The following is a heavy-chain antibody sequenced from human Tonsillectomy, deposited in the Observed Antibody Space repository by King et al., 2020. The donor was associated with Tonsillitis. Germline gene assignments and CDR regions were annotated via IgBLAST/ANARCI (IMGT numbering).Heavy chain of an antibody. D-gene: IGHD4-17*01. CDR2: IRYDGSNK. CDR3: AKDRTTVTTQNTRPDAFDI. CDR1: GFTFSSYG. J-gene: IGHJ3*02. V-gene: IGHV3-30*02. Sequence: QFQLVQSGGGVVQPGGSLRLSCAASGFTFSSYGMHWVRQAPGKGLEWVAFIRYDGSNKYYADSVKGRFTISRDNSKNTLYLQMNSLRAEDTAVYYCAKDRTTVTTQNTRPDAFDIWGQGTMVTVSS.